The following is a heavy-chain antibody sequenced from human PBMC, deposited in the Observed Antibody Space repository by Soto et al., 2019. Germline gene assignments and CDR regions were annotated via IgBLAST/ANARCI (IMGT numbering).Heavy chain of an antibody. CDR2: ISAYNGNT. Sequence: ASVKVSCKASGYTFTSYGISWVRQAPGQGLEWMGWISAYNGNTNYAQKLQGRVTMTTDTSTSTAYMELRSLRSDDTAVYYCARDGPHYDILTGLFDYWGQGTLVTVSS. CDR1: GYTFTSYG. D-gene: IGHD3-9*01. J-gene: IGHJ4*02. V-gene: IGHV1-18*01. CDR3: ARDGPHYDILTGLFDY.